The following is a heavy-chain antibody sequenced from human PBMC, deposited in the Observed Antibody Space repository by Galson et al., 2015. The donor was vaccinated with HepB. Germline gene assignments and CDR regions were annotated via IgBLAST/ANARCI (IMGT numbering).Heavy chain of an antibody. Sequence: ETLSLTCAVYGASFTDYYWHWIRQPPGKGPEWIGEINHGGIPKYNPSLKSRVTISIDTSKKQFSLTLNSVTAADTAVYYCPYFFGPGSFFMDVWGQGTAVTVSS. CDR1: GASFTDYY. D-gene: IGHD3-10*01. V-gene: IGHV4-34*01. CDR3: PYFFGPGSFFMDV. CDR2: INHGGIP. J-gene: IGHJ6*02.